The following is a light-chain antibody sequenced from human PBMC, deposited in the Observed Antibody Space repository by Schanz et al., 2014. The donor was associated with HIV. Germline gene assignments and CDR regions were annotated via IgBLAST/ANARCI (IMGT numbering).Light chain of an antibody. CDR2: LNSDGSH. V-gene: IGLV4-69*01. Sequence: QLVLTQSPSASASLGASVKLTCTLSSGHSSYAIAWHQQQPEKGPRYLMKLNSDGSHTKGDGIPDRFSGSSSGAERYLTSSSLQSEDEAEYYCQTWDTGTWVFGGGTKVTVL. CDR1: SGHSSYA. CDR3: QTWDTGTWV. J-gene: IGLJ3*02.